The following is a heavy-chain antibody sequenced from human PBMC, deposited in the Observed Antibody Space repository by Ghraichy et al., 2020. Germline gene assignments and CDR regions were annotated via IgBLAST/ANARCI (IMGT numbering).Heavy chain of an antibody. Sequence: SETLSLTCNVSGDSIRSDYWNWIRQPPGKGLEWIGYIEYTGTTNSNPSLKSRVTISIDTSKKQFSLKMTSVTAADTAVYYCARGPSGSWYFPIDYWGQGTPVTVSS. CDR1: GDSIRSDY. D-gene: IGHD6-13*01. V-gene: IGHV4-59*01. CDR3: ARGPSGSWYFPIDY. J-gene: IGHJ4*02. CDR2: IEYTGTT.